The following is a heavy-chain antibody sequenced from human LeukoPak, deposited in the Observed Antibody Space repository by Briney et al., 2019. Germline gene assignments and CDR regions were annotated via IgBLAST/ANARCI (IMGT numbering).Heavy chain of an antibody. J-gene: IGHJ4*02. CDR1: GFPFSSYG. CDR2: ISYDGSNK. D-gene: IGHD5-12*01. Sequence: GSLRLSCAASGFPFSSYGMHWVRQAPGKGLEWVAVISYDGSNKYYADSVKGRFTISRDNSKNTLYLQMNSLRAEDTAVYYCARNENSGWGYFDYWGQGTLVTVSS. V-gene: IGHV3-30*03. CDR3: ARNENSGWGYFDY.